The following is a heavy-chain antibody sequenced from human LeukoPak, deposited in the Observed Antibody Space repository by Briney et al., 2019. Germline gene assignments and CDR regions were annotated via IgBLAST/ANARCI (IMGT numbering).Heavy chain of an antibody. CDR1: GYTFTSYD. Sequence: ASVKVSCKASGYTFTSYDINWVRQATGQGLEWMGWMNPNSGNTGYAQKFQGRVTMTRNTSISTAYMELSSLRSEVTAVYYCARGGYDFWSGYYYYYGMDVWGQGTTVTVSS. J-gene: IGHJ6*02. CDR2: MNPNSGNT. D-gene: IGHD3-3*01. V-gene: IGHV1-8*01. CDR3: ARGGYDFWSGYYYYYGMDV.